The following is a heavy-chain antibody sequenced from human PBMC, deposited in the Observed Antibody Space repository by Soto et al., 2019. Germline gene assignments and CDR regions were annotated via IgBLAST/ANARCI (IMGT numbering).Heavy chain of an antibody. CDR1: GYTFTSSA. D-gene: IGHD3-16*01. CDR2: IIPYNGNT. V-gene: IGHV1-18*01. CDR3: ARDPQFRGSLSWGCYAFDV. Sequence: QVQLVQSGDEVKKPGASVKVSCKASGYTFTSSAISWVRQAPGQGREWMGWIIPYNGNTHFAQKFQGRVTMATDTSTSTAYMERRRLISADTDVYYCARDPQFRGSLSWGCYAFDVWGQGTMVTVSS. J-gene: IGHJ3*01.